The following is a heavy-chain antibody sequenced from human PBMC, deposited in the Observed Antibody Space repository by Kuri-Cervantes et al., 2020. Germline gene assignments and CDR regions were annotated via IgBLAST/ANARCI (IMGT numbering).Heavy chain of an antibody. J-gene: IGHJ6*02. CDR3: ARDADDYGDYHYYYYGMDV. D-gene: IGHD4-17*01. CDR1: GFTFSSYG. V-gene: IGHV3-33*01. CDR2: IWYDGSNK. Sequence: GESLKISCAASGFTFSSYGMHWVRQAPGKGLEWVAVIWYDGSNKYYADSVKGRFTISRDNSKNTLYLQMNSLRAEDTAVYYCARDADDYGDYHYYYYGMDVWGQGTTVTVSS.